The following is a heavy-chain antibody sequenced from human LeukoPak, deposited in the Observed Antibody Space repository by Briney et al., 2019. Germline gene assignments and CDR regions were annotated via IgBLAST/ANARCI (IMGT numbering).Heavy chain of an antibody. CDR1: GFTFSSYG. CDR2: ISYDGSNK. J-gene: IGHJ4*02. V-gene: IGHV3-30*18. CDR3: AKDDESTSRSGYYSPFDY. D-gene: IGHD3-3*01. Sequence: GGSLRLSCAASGFTFSSYGMHWVRQAPGKGLEWAAVISYDGSNKYYADSVKGRFTISRDNSKNTLYLQMNSLRAEDTAVYYCAKDDESTSRSGYYSPFDYWGQGTLVTVSS.